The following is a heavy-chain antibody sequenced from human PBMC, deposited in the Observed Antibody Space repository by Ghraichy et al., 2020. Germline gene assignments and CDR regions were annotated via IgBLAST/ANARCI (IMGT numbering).Heavy chain of an antibody. CDR2: IKQDGSEK. V-gene: IGHV3-7*03. Sequence: GGSLRLSCAASGFTFSTYWMTWLRQAPGRGPEWVANIKQDGSEKNYVDSVKGRFTISRDNAKNSLYLQMNSLRVEDTAVYYCATSGTGRSLYFDFWGPGTLVTVST. D-gene: IGHD1-1*01. CDR3: ATSGTGRSLYFDF. CDR1: GFTFSTYW. J-gene: IGHJ4*02.